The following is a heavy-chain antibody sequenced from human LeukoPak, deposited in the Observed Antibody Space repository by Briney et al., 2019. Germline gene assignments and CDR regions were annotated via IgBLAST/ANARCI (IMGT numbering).Heavy chain of an antibody. CDR2: IDHSGST. J-gene: IGHJ6*02. Sequence: PSETLSLTCAVYGVSFSGYYWIWIRQPPGQGLEGMGEIDHSGSTNYNPSLKSHVTISVDTSKNQFSQKLSSVTAADTAVYYCARKGGEGIIAAADTYHYYGMDVWGQGTTVTVSS. CDR1: GVSFSGYY. CDR3: ARKGGEGIIAAADTYHYYGMDV. D-gene: IGHD6-13*01. V-gene: IGHV4-34*01.